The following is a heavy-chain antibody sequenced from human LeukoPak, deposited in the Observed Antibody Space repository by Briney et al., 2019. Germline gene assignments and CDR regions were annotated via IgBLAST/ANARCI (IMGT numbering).Heavy chain of an antibody. J-gene: IGHJ4*02. V-gene: IGHV3-48*01. D-gene: IGHD6-13*01. CDR1: GFTFSSYS. Sequence: GGSLRLSCAASGFTFSSYSMNWVRQAPGKGLEGVSYISSSSSTIYYADSVKGRFTISRDNAKNSLYLQMNSLRAEDTAVYYRARGTIIAAAGKIDYWGQGTLVTVSS. CDR3: ARGTIIAAAGKIDY. CDR2: ISSSSSTI.